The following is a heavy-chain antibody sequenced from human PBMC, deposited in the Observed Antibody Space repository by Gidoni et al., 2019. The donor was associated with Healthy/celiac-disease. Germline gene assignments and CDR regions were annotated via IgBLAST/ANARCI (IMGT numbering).Heavy chain of an antibody. CDR2: ISAYNGNT. CDR1: GYTLTSYG. D-gene: IGHD2-8*01. Sequence: QVQLVQSGAEVKKPGASVKVSCKASGYTLTSYGISWVRQAPGQGLEWMGWISAYNGNTNYAQKLQGRVTMTTDTSTSTAYMERRSRRSDATSVYYCARDHGESLVMVYDHSNWFDPWGQGTLVTVSA. V-gene: IGHV1-18*01. J-gene: IGHJ5*02. CDR3: ARDHGESLVMVYDHSNWFDP.